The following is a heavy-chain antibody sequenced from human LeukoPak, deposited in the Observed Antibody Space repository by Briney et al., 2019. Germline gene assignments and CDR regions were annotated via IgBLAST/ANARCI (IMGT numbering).Heavy chain of an antibody. CDR1: GFTVSSNS. J-gene: IGHJ5*02. CDR2: IYSGTT. Sequence: GGSLRLSCTVSGFTVSSNSMSWVRQAPGKGLEWVSFIYSGTTHYSDSVKGRFTISRDNSKNSLYLQMNSLRVEDTAFYYCARDDLLHRNWSDPWGQGTLVTVSS. CDR3: ARDDLLHRNWSDP. D-gene: IGHD3-22*01. V-gene: IGHV3-53*01.